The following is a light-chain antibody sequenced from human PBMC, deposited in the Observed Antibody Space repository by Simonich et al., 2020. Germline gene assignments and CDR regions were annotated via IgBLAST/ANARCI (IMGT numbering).Light chain of an antibody. CDR3: QQYYSTPWT. Sequence: DIVMTQSPDSLAVFLGERATINCKSSQSVLYSSNNKNYLAWYQQKPGQPTKLLIDWASTRESGVPDRFSGSGSGTDFTLTISSLQAEDVAVYYCQQYYSTPWTFGQGTKVEIK. CDR1: QSVLYSSNNKNY. J-gene: IGKJ1*01. V-gene: IGKV4-1*01. CDR2: WAS.